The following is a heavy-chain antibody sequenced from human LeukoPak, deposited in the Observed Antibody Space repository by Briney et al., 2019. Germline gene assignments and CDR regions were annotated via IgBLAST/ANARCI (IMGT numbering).Heavy chain of an antibody. CDR1: GGSISSYY. CDR2: IYYSGST. Sequence: PSETLSLTCTVSGGSISSYYWSWIRQPPGKGLEWIGYIYYSGSTNYNPSLKSRVTISVDTSKNQFSPKLSSVTAADTAVYYCARSGVLRYPAALDYWGQGTLVTVSS. V-gene: IGHV4-59*08. CDR3: ARSGVLRYPAALDY. D-gene: IGHD3-9*01. J-gene: IGHJ4*02.